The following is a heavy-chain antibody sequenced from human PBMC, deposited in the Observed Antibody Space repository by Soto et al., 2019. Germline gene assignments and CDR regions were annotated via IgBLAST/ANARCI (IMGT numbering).Heavy chain of an antibody. V-gene: IGHV3-23*01. Sequence: DVQLLESGGGLVQPGGSLRLSCAASGFRFSTYDMSWVRQAPGEGLEWVSVMSGSGSGTYYADSVKGRFTISRNNSKNTLYLQMNILRAEDTAVYYCVRQAKLTTVTANVGYYYGLDVWGQGTTVTVSS. CDR2: MSGSGSGT. J-gene: IGHJ6*02. D-gene: IGHD4-4*01. CDR1: GFRFSTYD. CDR3: VRQAKLTTVTANVGYYYGLDV.